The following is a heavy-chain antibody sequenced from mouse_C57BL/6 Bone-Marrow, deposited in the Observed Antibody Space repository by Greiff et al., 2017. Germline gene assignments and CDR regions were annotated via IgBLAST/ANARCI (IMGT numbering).Heavy chain of an antibody. V-gene: IGHV1-50*01. CDR3: ARDGYYGEDAMDD. Sequence: QVQLQQPGAELVKPGASVKLSCKASGYTFTSYWMQWVKQRPGQGLEWIGEIDPSDSYTNYNQKFKGKATLTVDTSSSTAYMQLSSLTSEDSAVYYCARDGYYGEDAMDDWGKGTSVTVSS. D-gene: IGHD2-3*01. CDR1: GYTFTSYW. J-gene: IGHJ4*01. CDR2: IDPSDSYT.